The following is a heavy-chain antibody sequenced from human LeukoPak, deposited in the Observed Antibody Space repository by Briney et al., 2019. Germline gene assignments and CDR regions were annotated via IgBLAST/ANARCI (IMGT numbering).Heavy chain of an antibody. CDR3: AREGRENIAIGVD. D-gene: IGHD3-16*02. V-gene: IGHV4-38-2*02. Sequence: SETLSLTCTVSGYSISSGYYWGWFRQTPGRGLEWIASISHSGSPYYNPSLKSRVTISEDLSRNVFSLTLNSVTAADAAVYYCAREGRENIAIGVDWGQGALVTVSS. J-gene: IGHJ4*02. CDR1: GYSISSGYY. CDR2: ISHSGSP.